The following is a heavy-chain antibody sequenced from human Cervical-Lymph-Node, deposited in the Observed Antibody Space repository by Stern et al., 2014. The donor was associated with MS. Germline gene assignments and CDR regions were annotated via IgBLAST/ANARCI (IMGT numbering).Heavy chain of an antibody. D-gene: IGHD3-16*01. CDR3: AKGPVWNWYFDL. CDR2: ISYDGSNK. J-gene: IGHJ2*01. Sequence: VQLLESGGGVVPPGRSLRLSCAASGFTFSSYDMHWVRQAPGKGLEWVAVISYDGSNKYYADSVKGRFTISRDNSKNTLYLQMNSLRAEDTAVYYCAKGPVWNWYFDLWGRGTLVTVSS. CDR1: GFTFSSYD. V-gene: IGHV3-30*18.